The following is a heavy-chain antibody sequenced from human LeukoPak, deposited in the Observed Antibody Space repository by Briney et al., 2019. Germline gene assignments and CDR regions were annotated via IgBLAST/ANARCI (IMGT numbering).Heavy chain of an antibody. D-gene: IGHD6-6*01. CDR2: ISAYNGNT. V-gene: IGHV1-18*01. CDR3: AREGIAARTKGTPITYAY. Sequence: ASVKVSCKASGYTFTSYGISWVRQAPGQGLEWMGWISAYNGNTNYAQKLQGRVTMTTDTSTSTAYMELRSLRSDDTAVYYCAREGIAARTKGTPITYAYWGQGTLVTVSS. CDR1: GYTFTSYG. J-gene: IGHJ4*02.